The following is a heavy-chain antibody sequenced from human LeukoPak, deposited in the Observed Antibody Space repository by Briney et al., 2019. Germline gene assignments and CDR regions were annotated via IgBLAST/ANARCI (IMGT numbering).Heavy chain of an antibody. CDR1: GFTFDDYA. J-gene: IGHJ4*02. Sequence: GGSLRLSCAASGFTFDDYAMHWVRQAPGKGLEWVSGISWNSGSIGYADSVKGRFTISRDNAKNSLYLQMNSLRAEDMALYYCAKGYCSSTSCPLDYWGQGTLVTVSS. D-gene: IGHD2-2*01. V-gene: IGHV3-9*03. CDR2: ISWNSGSI. CDR3: AKGYCSSTSCPLDY.